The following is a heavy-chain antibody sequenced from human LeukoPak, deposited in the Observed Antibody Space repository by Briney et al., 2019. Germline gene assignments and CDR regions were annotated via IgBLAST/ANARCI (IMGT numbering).Heavy chain of an antibody. CDR3: ARNQMTTPTLAGDSFDY. Sequence: SSETLSLTCTVSGGSISSYYWSWIRQPPGKGLEWIGYIYYSGSTNYNPSLKSRVTISVDTSKNQFSLKLSSVTAADTAVYYCARNQMTTPTLAGDSFDYWGQETLVTVSS. J-gene: IGHJ4*02. D-gene: IGHD4-11*01. V-gene: IGHV4-59*01. CDR2: IYYSGST. CDR1: GGSISSYY.